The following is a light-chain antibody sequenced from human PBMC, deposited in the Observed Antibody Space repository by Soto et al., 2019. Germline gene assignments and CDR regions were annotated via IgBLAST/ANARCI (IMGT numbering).Light chain of an antibody. CDR1: SSDVGGYNY. Sequence: HSALTQPASVSGSPGQSITISCTGTSSDVGGYNYVSWYQQHPGKAPKLMIYEVSNRPSGVSNRFSGSKSGNTASLTISGLQAEDEADYYCSSYTSRVVFGGGTKLTVL. V-gene: IGLV2-14*01. J-gene: IGLJ2*01. CDR3: SSYTSRVV. CDR2: EVS.